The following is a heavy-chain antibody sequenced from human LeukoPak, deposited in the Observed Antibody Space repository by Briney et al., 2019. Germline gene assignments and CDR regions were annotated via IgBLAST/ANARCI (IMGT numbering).Heavy chain of an antibody. CDR2: IYYSGST. D-gene: IGHD3-10*01. J-gene: IGHJ5*02. CDR1: GGSISSYY. Sequence: PSETLSLTCTVSGGSISSYYWSWIRQPPGKGLEWIGYIYYSGSTNYNPSLKSRVTISVDTSKSQFSLKLSSVTAADTAVYYCARDRYGSGSYYRSAGWFDPWGQGTLVTVSS. CDR3: ARDRYGSGSYYRSAGWFDP. V-gene: IGHV4-59*01.